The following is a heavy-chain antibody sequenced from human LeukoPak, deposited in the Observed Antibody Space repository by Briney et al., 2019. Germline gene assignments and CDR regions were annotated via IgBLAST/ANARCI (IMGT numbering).Heavy chain of an antibody. J-gene: IGHJ4*02. Sequence: GGSLRLSCAASGFTFSSYAMHWVRQAPGKGLEWVAVISYDGSNKYYADSVKGRFTISRDNSKNTLYLQMNSLRAEDTAVYYCARGTTWGQYWGQGTLVTVSS. CDR2: ISYDGSNK. CDR3: ARGTTWGQY. CDR1: GFTFSSYA. D-gene: IGHD2/OR15-2a*01. V-gene: IGHV3-30*01.